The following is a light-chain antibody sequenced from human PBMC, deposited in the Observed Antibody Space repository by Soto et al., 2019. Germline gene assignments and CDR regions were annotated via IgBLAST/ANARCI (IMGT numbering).Light chain of an antibody. J-gene: IGKJ2*01. V-gene: IGKV3-11*01. CDR1: QSVSRD. CDR2: DAS. Sequence: EIVLTQSPATLSLSPGERATLSCRASQSVSRDLGWYQQKPGQAPRLLIYDASNRATGIPARFSGSGSGTDFTLTISSLEPEDSAVYYCQQRSNWTYTFGQGTKLEIK. CDR3: QQRSNWTYT.